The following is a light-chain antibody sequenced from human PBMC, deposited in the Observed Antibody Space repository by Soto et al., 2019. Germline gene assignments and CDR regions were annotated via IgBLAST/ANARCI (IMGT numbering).Light chain of an antibody. J-gene: IGLJ2*01. Sequence: QLVLTQSPSASASLGASVKLTCTLSSGHSSYAIAWHQQQPEKGPRYLMKLNSDGSHSKGDGIPDRFSGSSSGAERYLTIASLQSEDEADYYCQSWGTGTHVVCGGGTKLTVL. V-gene: IGLV4-69*01. CDR1: SGHSSYA. CDR3: QSWGTGTHVV. CDR2: LNSDGSH.